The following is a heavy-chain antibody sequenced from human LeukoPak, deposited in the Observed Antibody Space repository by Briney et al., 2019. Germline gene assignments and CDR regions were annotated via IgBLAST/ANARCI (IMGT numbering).Heavy chain of an antibody. Sequence: ASVKVSCKASGYTFTNYYIHWVRQAPGQGLEWMGIINPSGGSATYAQKFQGRVTMTRDTSTSTVYMDLSSLRSEDTAVYYCAREAPGGYFDYWGQGTLVTVSS. CDR1: GYTFTNYY. V-gene: IGHV1-46*01. CDR2: INPSGGSA. D-gene: IGHD6-13*01. J-gene: IGHJ4*02. CDR3: AREAPGGYFDY.